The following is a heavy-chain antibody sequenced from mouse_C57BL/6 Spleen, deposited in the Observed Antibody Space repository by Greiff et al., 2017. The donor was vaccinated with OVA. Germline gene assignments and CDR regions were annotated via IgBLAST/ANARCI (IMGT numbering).Heavy chain of an antibody. CDR3: ARRGQDYAMDY. J-gene: IGHJ4*01. V-gene: IGHV5-17*01. D-gene: IGHD3-3*01. CDR1: GFTFSDYG. CDR2: ISSGSSTI. Sequence: EVQVVESGGGLVKPGGSLKLSCAASGFTFSDYGMHWVRQAPEKGLEWVAYISSGSSTIYYADTVKGRFTISRDNAKNTLFLQMTSLRSEDTAMHYCARRGQDYAMDYWGQGTSVTVSS.